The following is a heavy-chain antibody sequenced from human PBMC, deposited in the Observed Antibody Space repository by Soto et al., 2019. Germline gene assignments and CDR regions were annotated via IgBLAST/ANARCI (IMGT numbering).Heavy chain of an antibody. CDR3: AKENGYSSSCFEFDY. J-gene: IGHJ4*02. CDR1: GFTFSSYA. CDR2: ISGSGGST. Sequence: EVQLLESGGGLVQPGGSLRLSCAASGFTFSSYAMSWVRQAPGKGLEWVSAISGSGGSTYYADSVKGRFTISRDNSKNSLYLQMKSLRAEDTAVYYCAKENGYSSSCFEFDYWGQGTMVTVSS. V-gene: IGHV3-23*01. D-gene: IGHD6-13*01.